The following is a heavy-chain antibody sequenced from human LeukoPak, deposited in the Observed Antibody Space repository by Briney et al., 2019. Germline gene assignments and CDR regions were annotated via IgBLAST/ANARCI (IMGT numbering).Heavy chain of an antibody. J-gene: IGHJ4*02. CDR1: GFTFSSYG. Sequence: GGSLRLSCAASGFTFSSYGMHWVRQAPGKGLEWVAFIRYDGSNKYYADSVKGRFTISRDNSKNTLYLQMNSLRAEDTAVYYCAKFDGYNPPFDYWGQGTLVTVSS. D-gene: IGHD5-24*01. V-gene: IGHV3-30*02. CDR2: IRYDGSNK. CDR3: AKFDGYNPPFDY.